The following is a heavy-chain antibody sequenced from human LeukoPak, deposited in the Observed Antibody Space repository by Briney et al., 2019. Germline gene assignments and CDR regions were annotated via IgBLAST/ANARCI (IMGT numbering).Heavy chain of an antibody. CDR2: IYYSGST. Sequence: SETLSLTCTVSGGSISSGTYYWTWIRQPPGKGLEWIGYIYYSGSTYYNPSLKSRLTISVDTSKNQFSLKLSSVTAADAAVYYCARGYYYDTTGYVEYFQNWGQGTLVTVSS. J-gene: IGHJ1*01. CDR3: ARGYYYDTTGYVEYFQN. D-gene: IGHD3-22*01. CDR1: GGSISSGTYY. V-gene: IGHV4-31*03.